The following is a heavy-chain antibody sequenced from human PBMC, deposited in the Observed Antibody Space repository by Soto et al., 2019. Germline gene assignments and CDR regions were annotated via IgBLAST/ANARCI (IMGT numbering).Heavy chain of an antibody. CDR3: ARAAGTYENFDF. J-gene: IGHJ4*02. CDR2: INWNGAST. V-gene: IGHV3-20*04. CDR1: GFSIDDYG. D-gene: IGHD1-7*01. Sequence: GGSLRFSCAVSGFSIDDYGMAWVRQVPGKGLEWVSGINWNGASTTYADSVKGRFTISRDSAKNSLNLQMNSLRAEDTALYFCARAAGTYENFDFWGQGTLVTVSS.